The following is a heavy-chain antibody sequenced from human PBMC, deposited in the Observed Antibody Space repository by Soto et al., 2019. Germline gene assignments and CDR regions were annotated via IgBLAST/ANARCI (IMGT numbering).Heavy chain of an antibody. V-gene: IGHV1-69*13. Sequence: SVKVSCKASGGTFNSLAISWVRQAPGQGLEWMGGIIPFFKGTNYAEKFQGRVTITADESTSTAYMDLSSLRSEDTAVYYCARDVSLNYYDGTYYYFAMDVWGQGTTVTVSS. J-gene: IGHJ6*02. CDR1: GGTFNSLA. CDR3: ARDVSLNYYDGTYYYFAMDV. CDR2: IIPFFKGT. D-gene: IGHD3-16*01.